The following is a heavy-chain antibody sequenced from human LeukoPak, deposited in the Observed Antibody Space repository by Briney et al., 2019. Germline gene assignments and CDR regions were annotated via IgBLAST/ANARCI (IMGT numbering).Heavy chain of an antibody. Sequence: GGSLRLSCAASGFTFSNYEMNWVRQAPGKGLEWVSYISGSGSTIYYSDSVEGRFTVSRDNAKNSLFLQMNSLRAEDTALYFCARGCGGLSLWGQGTQVTVSS. CDR3: ARGCGGLSL. CDR1: GFTFSNYE. D-gene: IGHD2-21*01. J-gene: IGHJ4*02. V-gene: IGHV3-48*03. CDR2: ISGSGSTI.